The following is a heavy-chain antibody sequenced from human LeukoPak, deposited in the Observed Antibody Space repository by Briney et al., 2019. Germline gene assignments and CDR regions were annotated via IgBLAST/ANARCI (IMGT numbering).Heavy chain of an antibody. CDR2: INVNSGDT. Sequence: VASVKVSCKASGYTFTAYCMHWLRQAPGQGLEWMGWINVNSGDTNYAQKFQGRVTMTRDTSITTAYMELSSLRSDDTAVYYCARDGALDYWGQGTLVTVSS. CDR3: ARDGALDY. J-gene: IGHJ4*02. V-gene: IGHV1-2*02. D-gene: IGHD3-16*01. CDR1: GYTFTAYC.